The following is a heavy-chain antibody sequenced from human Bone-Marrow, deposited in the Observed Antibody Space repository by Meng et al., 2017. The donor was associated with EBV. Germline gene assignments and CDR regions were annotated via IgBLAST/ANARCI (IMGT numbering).Heavy chain of an antibody. D-gene: IGHD3-16*01. V-gene: IGHV3-11*01. CDR3: ARGNYVFDD. J-gene: IGHJ4*02. CDR1: GFTFSDYY. Sequence: QEQLVESGGXLVKPGGSLRLSCAASGFTFSDYYMSWIRQAPGKGLEWVSDISTSSSTIHYADSVKGRFTISRDNTNNSLYLQMNSLRADDTAVYYCARGNYVFDDWGQGALVTVSS. CDR2: ISTSSSTI.